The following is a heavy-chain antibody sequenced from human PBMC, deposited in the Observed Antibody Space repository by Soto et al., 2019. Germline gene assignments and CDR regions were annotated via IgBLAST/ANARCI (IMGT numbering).Heavy chain of an antibody. J-gene: IGHJ4*02. CDR3: ASLGYHYGSGSYPLDY. D-gene: IGHD3-10*01. V-gene: IGHV4-59*08. Sequence: SETLSLTCAVSGDSISSYYCMWIRQPPGKGLESIGYLYYGRSANYNPSLKSRVTLSVDTSTNQCSLNLRSVTAADTAVYYCASLGYHYGSGSYPLDYWGQGTLVTVSS. CDR2: LYYGRSA. CDR1: GDSISSYY.